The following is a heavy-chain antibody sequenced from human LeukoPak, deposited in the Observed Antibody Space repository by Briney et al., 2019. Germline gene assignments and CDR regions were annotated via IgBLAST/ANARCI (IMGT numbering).Heavy chain of an antibody. CDR3: ARQGGYSSPFSV. D-gene: IGHD6-13*01. Sequence: SETLSLTCAVSGGPFSGYFWSWIRQSSGKGLEWIGEIHNSGTTNYNPSLKSRVTLSVDTSRNQFFLRLSSVTAADTAVYYCARQGGYSSPFSVWGKGTTVAVSS. J-gene: IGHJ6*04. CDR2: IHNSGTT. CDR1: GGPFSGYF. V-gene: IGHV4-34*01.